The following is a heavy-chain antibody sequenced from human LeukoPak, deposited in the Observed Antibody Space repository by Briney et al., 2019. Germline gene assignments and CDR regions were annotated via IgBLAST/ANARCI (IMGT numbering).Heavy chain of an antibody. Sequence: SETLSLTCAVSGYSISTSNYWVWIRQPPGKGLEWIGHIYYSGTIYDNPSLRSRVTMSVDTSKNQFSLKLTSVTAVDTAVYYCARKATTGPTKAAFDIWGQGTVVTVSS. CDR2: IYYSGTI. D-gene: IGHD4-17*01. CDR3: ARKATTGPTKAAFDI. V-gene: IGHV4-28*05. J-gene: IGHJ3*02. CDR1: GYSISTSNY.